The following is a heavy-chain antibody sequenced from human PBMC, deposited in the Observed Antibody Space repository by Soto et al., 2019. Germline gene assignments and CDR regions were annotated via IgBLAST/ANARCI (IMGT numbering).Heavy chain of an antibody. CDR3: ARGVRIAAFYYYYYMDV. J-gene: IGHJ6*03. V-gene: IGHV4-59*01. Sequence: PSETLSLTCTVSGGSINSYYWSWIRQPPXKGLEWIGYVHDNGRTNYNPSLKSRVTISVDTSKNQFSLKLSSVTAADTAVYYCARGVRIAAFYYYYYMDVWGKGTTVTVSS. CDR2: VHDNGRT. CDR1: GGSINSYY. D-gene: IGHD6-13*01.